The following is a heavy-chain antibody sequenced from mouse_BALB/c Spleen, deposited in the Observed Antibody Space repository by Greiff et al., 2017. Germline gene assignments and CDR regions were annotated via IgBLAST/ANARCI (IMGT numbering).Heavy chain of an antibody. J-gene: IGHJ1*01. CDR1: GYTFTSYW. Sequence: LQQPGSELVRPGASVKLSCKASGYTFTSYWMHWVKQRHGQGLEWIGNIYPGSGSTNYDEKFKSKGTLTVDTSSSTAYMHLSSLTSEDSAVYYCTRWLLRGYFDVWGAGTTVTVSS. CDR3: TRWLLRGYFDV. V-gene: IGHV1S22*01. CDR2: IYPGSGST. D-gene: IGHD2-3*01.